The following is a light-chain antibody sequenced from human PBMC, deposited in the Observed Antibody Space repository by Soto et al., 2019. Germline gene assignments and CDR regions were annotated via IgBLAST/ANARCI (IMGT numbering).Light chain of an antibody. CDR1: SSDVGRYDY. V-gene: IGLV2-14*01. J-gene: IGLJ2*01. Sequence: QSVLTQPASVSGSPGQSITISCTGTSSDVGRYDYVSWYQQHPGKAPKVLIYGVSNRPSGVSDRFSGSKSGNTASLTISGLQAEDEADYDGSSYTNNIIPGIFGGGTKVTVL. CDR3: SSYTNNIIPGI. CDR2: GVS.